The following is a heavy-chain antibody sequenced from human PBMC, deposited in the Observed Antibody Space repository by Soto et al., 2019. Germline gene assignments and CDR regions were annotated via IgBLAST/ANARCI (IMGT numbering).Heavy chain of an antibody. Sequence: GESLKISCKGSGYSFSDYWISWVRQMPGKGLEWMGRINPSDSYTNYSPSFQGHVTISADKSVTTAYLQWRSLRASDTAIYYCARVRYTRSWGWFDPWGQGTLVTVSS. CDR3: ARVRYTRSWGWFDP. J-gene: IGHJ5*02. CDR2: INPSDSYT. CDR1: GYSFSDYW. V-gene: IGHV5-10-1*01. D-gene: IGHD2-2*02.